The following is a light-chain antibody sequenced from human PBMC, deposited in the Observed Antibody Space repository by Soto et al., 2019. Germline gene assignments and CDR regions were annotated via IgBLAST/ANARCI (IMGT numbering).Light chain of an antibody. CDR1: PATASF. V-gene: IGKV1-9*01. CDR3: QQLNGSPWT. Sequence: IQLTQSPSSLSASVGDRVTITCRASPATASFLAWYQQKPGTAPKLLIYGASTLQSGVPSRFSGSRSGTDYTLTIASLQPEDFATYYCQQLNGSPWTLGQGTKVDIK. CDR2: GAS. J-gene: IGKJ1*01.